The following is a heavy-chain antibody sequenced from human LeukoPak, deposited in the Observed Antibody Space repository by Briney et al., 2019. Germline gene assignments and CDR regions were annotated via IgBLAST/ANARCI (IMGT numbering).Heavy chain of an antibody. CDR2: INHSGST. V-gene: IGHV4-34*01. CDR1: GGSFSGYY. D-gene: IGHD3-10*01. Sequence: PSETLSLTCAVYGGSFSGYYWSWIRQPPGKGLEWIGEINHSGSTNYNPSLKSRVTISVDTSKNQFSLKLSSVTAADTAVYYCATTSMWFGELLWAAWGQGTQVTVSS. CDR3: ATTSMWFGELLWAA. J-gene: IGHJ5*02.